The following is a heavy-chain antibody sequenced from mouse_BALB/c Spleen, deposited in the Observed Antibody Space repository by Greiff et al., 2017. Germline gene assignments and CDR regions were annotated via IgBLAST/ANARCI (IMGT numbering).Heavy chain of an antibody. D-gene: IGHD2-4*01. Sequence: EVQLQESGPGLVKPSQSLSLTCSVTGYSITSGYYWNWIRQFPGNKLEWMGYISYDGSNNYNPSLKNRISITRDTSKNQFFLKLNSVTTEDTATYYCARDEGLRDAMDYWGQGTSVTVSS. CDR3: ARDEGLRDAMDY. J-gene: IGHJ4*01. CDR1: GYSITSGYY. V-gene: IGHV3-6*02. CDR2: ISYDGSN.